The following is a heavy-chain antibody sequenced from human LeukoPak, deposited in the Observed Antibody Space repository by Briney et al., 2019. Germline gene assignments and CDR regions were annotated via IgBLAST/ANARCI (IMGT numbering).Heavy chain of an antibody. J-gene: IGHJ4*02. D-gene: IGHD3-22*01. Sequence: GGSLRLSCAASGFTFSSYAMSWVRQAPGKGLEWVSAISGSGGSTYYADSVKGRFTISRDNSKNTLYLQMNSLRAEDTAVYYWAREPGYDDSSGYVDYWGQGTLVTVSS. CDR3: AREPGYDDSSGYVDY. CDR2: ISGSGGST. CDR1: GFTFSSYA. V-gene: IGHV3-23*01.